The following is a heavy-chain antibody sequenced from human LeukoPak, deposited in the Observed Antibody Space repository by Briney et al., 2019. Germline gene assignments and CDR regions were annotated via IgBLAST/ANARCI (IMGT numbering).Heavy chain of an antibody. CDR3: ARDRPNYYGSDGHYYRRNGDY. CDR2: ISSRGKLT. J-gene: IGHJ4*02. D-gene: IGHD3-10*01. V-gene: IGHV3-23*01. Sequence: GGSLRLSCAASGFTFSTYAMSWVRQAPGKGLEWASSISSRGKLTFYVGSVKGRFTISRDNSESTLYLQMNSLRAEDTAVYYCARDRPNYYGSDGHYYRRNGDYWGQGTLVTVSS. CDR1: GFTFSTYA.